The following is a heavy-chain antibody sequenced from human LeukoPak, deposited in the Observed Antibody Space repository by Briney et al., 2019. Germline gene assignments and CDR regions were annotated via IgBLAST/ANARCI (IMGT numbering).Heavy chain of an antibody. CDR2: ITSSGTT. CDR1: GFTFSSYE. D-gene: IGHD6-6*01. Sequence: PGGSLRLSCAASGFTFSSYEMNWVRQAPGKGLEWVSYITSSGTTKYGDSVKGRFTISRDNAKNSLYLQMNSLRAEDTAVYYCARSATDSSSVDYWGQGTLVTVSS. J-gene: IGHJ4*02. CDR3: ARSATDSSSVDY. V-gene: IGHV3-48*03.